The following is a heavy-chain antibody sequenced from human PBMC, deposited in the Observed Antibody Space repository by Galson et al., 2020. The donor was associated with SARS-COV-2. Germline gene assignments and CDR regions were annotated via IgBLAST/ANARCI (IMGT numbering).Heavy chain of an antibody. CDR1: GYSFTSYW. D-gene: IGHD3-10*01. CDR3: ARHGVRGVILDYYYYGMDV. V-gene: IGHV5-51*01. J-gene: IGHJ6*02. Sequence: GESLKISCKGSGYSFTSYWIGWVRQMPGKGLEWMGIIYPGDSDTRYSPSFQGPATISADKSISTAYLQWSSLKASDTAMYYCARHGVRGVILDYYYYGMDVWGQGTTVTVSS. CDR2: IYPGDSDT.